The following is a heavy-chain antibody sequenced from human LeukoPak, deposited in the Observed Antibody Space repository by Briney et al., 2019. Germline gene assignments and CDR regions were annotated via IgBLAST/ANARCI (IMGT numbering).Heavy chain of an antibody. CDR3: AKDISGGVIFYFDY. D-gene: IGHD3-16*02. CDR1: GFTFSSYE. Sequence: GGSLRLSCAASGFTFSSYEMNWVRQAPGKGLEWVSYISSSGSTIYYADSVKGRFTISRDNAKNSLYLQMNSLRAEDTALYYCAKDISGGVIFYFDYWGQGTLVTVSS. CDR2: ISSSGSTI. J-gene: IGHJ4*02. V-gene: IGHV3-48*03.